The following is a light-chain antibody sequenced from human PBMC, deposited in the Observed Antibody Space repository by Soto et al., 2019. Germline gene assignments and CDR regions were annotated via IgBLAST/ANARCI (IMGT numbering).Light chain of an antibody. Sequence: SYELTQARSMSVAPGQTARITCGGNNIGSKSVHWYQQRPGQAPVVVIYDDTDRPSGIPERFSGSNSGNTATLTISGVEAGDEADYYCQVRETNTDHLVFGGGTKLTVL. CDR2: DDT. V-gene: IGLV3-21*02. J-gene: IGLJ3*02. CDR3: QVRETNTDHLV. CDR1: NIGSKS.